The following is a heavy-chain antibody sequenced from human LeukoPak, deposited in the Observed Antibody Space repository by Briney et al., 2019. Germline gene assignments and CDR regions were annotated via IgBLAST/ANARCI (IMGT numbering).Heavy chain of an antibody. D-gene: IGHD3-16*02. Sequence: GGSLRLSCAASGFTFSSYAMHWVRQAPGKGLEWVAVISYDGSNKYYADSVKGRFTISRDNSKNTLYLQMNSLRAEDTAVYYRARDQGPLLLRLGELSPSGSGFDYWGQGTLVTVSS. V-gene: IGHV3-30*04. CDR3: ARDQGPLLLRLGELSPSGSGFDY. CDR2: ISYDGSNK. CDR1: GFTFSSYA. J-gene: IGHJ4*02.